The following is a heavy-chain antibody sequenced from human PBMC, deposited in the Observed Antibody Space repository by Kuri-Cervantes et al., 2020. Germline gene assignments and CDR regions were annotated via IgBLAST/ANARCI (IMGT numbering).Heavy chain of an antibody. CDR3: TKEYNSGWYYFDY. CDR2: INWNGGTL. Sequence: GESLKISCAASGFNFNNYAMTWVRQAPGKGMEWVSGINWNGGTLFYEDSVEGLFTISRDNAKNFLYLQMSSLRPEDTAFYYRTKEYNSGWYYFDYWGQGTMVTVSS. J-gene: IGHJ4*02. V-gene: IGHV3-9*01. CDR1: GFNFNNYA. D-gene: IGHD6-19*01.